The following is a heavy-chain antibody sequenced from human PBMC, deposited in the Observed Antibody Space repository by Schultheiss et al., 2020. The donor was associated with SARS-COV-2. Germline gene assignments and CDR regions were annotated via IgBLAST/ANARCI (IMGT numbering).Heavy chain of an antibody. CDR3: ARGQTAGAKFDY. D-gene: IGHD6-13*01. CDR1: GGSISSSSYY. Sequence: SETLSLTCTVSGGSISSSSYYWGWIRQPPGKGLEWIGSIYYSGSTNYNPSLKSRVTISVDTSKNQFSLKLSSVTAADTAVYYCARGQTAGAKFDYWGQGTLVTVPS. V-gene: IGHV4-39*07. J-gene: IGHJ4*02. CDR2: IYYSGST.